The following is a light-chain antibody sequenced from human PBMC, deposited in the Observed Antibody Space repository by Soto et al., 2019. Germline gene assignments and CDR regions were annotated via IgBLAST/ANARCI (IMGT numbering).Light chain of an antibody. CDR3: SSSAGSNNFPYV. CDR2: EIN. J-gene: IGLJ1*01. Sequence: HSALTQPPSASGSPGQSVTISCTGTSSDVGAYDYVSWYQQHPGKAPKLMIYEINKRPSGVPDRFSGSKSGNTASLTVSGLQAEDEADCYCSSSAGSNNFPYVFGTRTKVTVL. V-gene: IGLV2-8*01. CDR1: SSDVGAYDY.